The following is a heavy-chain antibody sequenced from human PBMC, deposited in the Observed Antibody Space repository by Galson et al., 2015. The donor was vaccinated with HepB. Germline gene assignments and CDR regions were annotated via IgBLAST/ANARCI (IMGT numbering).Heavy chain of an antibody. V-gene: IGHV6-1*01. CDR3: AEIAVAGKIDAFDI. J-gene: IGHJ3*02. CDR2: TYYRSKWYY. CDR1: GDSVSSNSAA. Sequence: CAISGDSVSSNSAAWNWIRQSPSRGLEWLGRTYYRSKWYYDYAVSVIGRITINPDTSKNQFSLQLNSVTPDDTAMYYCAEIAVAGKIDAFDIWGQGTMVTVSS. D-gene: IGHD6-19*01.